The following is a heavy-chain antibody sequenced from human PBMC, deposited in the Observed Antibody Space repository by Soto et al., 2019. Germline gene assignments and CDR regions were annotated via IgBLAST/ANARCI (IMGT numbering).Heavy chain of an antibody. J-gene: IGHJ4*02. Sequence: GGSLRLSCAASGFTFNIYGMHWVRQAPGKGLEWVAVIGHDGNWKNHADSVKGRFTISRDNSKNTLYLELSSLRADDTAVYYCARDFSLENGGQRNYYFDYWGQGTLVTVAS. CDR2: IGHDGNWK. V-gene: IGHV3-33*01. CDR1: GFTFNIYG. D-gene: IGHD2-15*01. CDR3: ARDFSLENGGQRNYYFDY.